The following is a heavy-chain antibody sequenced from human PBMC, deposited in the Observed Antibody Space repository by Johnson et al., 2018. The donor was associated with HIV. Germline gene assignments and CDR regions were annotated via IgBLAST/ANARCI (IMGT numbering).Heavy chain of an antibody. CDR2: ISYDGSNK. J-gene: IGHJ3*02. CDR3: ARGPVYPYYNFWSGYVDACDI. Sequence: QVQLVESGGGLVKPGGSLRLSCAASGFTFSSYVMHWVRQASGKGLEWVAVISYDGSNKYYADSVKGRFTISRDNSKNTLYLQMNSLRAEDTAVFYCARGPVYPYYNFWSGYVDACDIWGQGTMVTVSS. V-gene: IGHV3-30-3*01. D-gene: IGHD3-3*01. CDR1: GFTFSSYV.